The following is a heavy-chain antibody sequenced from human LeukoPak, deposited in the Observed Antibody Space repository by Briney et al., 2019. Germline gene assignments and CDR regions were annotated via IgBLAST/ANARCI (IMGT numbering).Heavy chain of an antibody. D-gene: IGHD3-22*01. CDR1: GFTFSSYE. CDR2: ISSGSTI. Sequence: GGSLRLSCAASGFTFSSYEMNWVRQAPGKGLEWVSYISSGSTIYYADSVKGRFTISRDNAKNSLYLQMNSLRAEDTAVYYCARDWSSYDSSGYRAFDIWGQGTMVTVSS. V-gene: IGHV3-48*03. J-gene: IGHJ3*02. CDR3: ARDWSSYDSSGYRAFDI.